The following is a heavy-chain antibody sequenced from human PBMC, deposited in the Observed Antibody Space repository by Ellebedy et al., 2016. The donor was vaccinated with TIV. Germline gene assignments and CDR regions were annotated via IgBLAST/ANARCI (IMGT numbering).Heavy chain of an antibody. CDR1: GFTFSSYG. CDR3: GSSSRGYSGVYMDV. D-gene: IGHD5-12*01. CDR2: IWYDGSNK. V-gene: IGHV3-33*01. J-gene: IGHJ6*02. Sequence: GESLKISCAASGFTFSSYGMHWVRQAPGKGLEWVAVIWYDGSNKYYADSVKGRFTISRDNSKNTLYLQMNSLRAEDTAVYYCGSSSRGYSGVYMDVWGQGTTVTVSS.